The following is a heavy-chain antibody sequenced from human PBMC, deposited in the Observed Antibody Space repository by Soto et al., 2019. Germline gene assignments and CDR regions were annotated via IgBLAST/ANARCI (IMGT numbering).Heavy chain of an antibody. CDR1: GFTFSSYA. D-gene: IGHD3-9*01. J-gene: IGHJ5*02. CDR3: ARDQTLRYFDRAQTNWFDP. CDR2: ISYDGSNK. Sequence: QVQLVESGGGVVQPGRSLRLSCAASGFTFSSYAMHWVRQAPGKGLEWVAVISYDGSNKYYADSVKGRFTISRDNSKNTLYLQMNSLRAEDTAVYYCARDQTLRYFDRAQTNWFDPWGQGTLVTVSS. V-gene: IGHV3-30-3*01.